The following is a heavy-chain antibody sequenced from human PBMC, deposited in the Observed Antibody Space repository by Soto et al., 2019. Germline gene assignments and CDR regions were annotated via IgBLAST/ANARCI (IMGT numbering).Heavy chain of an antibody. D-gene: IGHD2-15*01. CDR3: ARDQADIVVGTTLYYYYGMDV. CDR2: ISSTSSTI. V-gene: IGHV3-48*01. CDR1: GFTFSSYS. J-gene: IGHJ6*02. Sequence: EVQLVESGGGLVQPGGSLRLSCVASGFTFSSYSMNWVRQAPGKGLEWVSYISSTSSTIYYADSVKGRFTVSRDNAKKSLYLQMNSLRAEDTAVYYCARDQADIVVGTTLYYYYGMDVWGQGTTVTVSS.